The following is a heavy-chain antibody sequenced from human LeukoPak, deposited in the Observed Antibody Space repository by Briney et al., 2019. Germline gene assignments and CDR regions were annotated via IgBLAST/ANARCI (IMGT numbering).Heavy chain of an antibody. CDR1: GFTFSSYA. V-gene: IGHV3-23*01. D-gene: IGHD6-19*01. Sequence: GGSLRLSCAASGFTFSSYAMNWVRQAPGKGLKWVSAISGSGGSTYYADSVKGRFTISRDNSKNTLYLQMNSLRAEDTAVYYCAKGSITVPGTHEYWGQGTLVTVSS. CDR3: AKGSITVPGTHEY. J-gene: IGHJ4*02. CDR2: ISGSGGST.